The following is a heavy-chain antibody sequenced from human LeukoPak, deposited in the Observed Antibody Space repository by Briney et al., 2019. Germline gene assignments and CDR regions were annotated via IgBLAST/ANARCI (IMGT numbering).Heavy chain of an antibody. Sequence: SETLSLTCTVSGGSIGSGGYYWSWIRQPPGKGLEWIGYIYYSGSTNYNPSLKSRVTISVDTSKNQFSLKLSSVTAADTAVYYCAREGISAADYWGQGTLVTVSS. J-gene: IGHJ4*02. CDR2: IYYSGST. CDR3: AREGISAADY. V-gene: IGHV4-61*08. CDR1: GGSIGSGGYY. D-gene: IGHD3-10*01.